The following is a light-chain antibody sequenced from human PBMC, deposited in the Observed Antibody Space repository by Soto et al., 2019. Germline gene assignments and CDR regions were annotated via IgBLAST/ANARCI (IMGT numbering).Light chain of an antibody. J-gene: IGKJ1*01. CDR2: STS. Sequence: EIVLTQSPGTLSLSPGDRATLSCRASQSLSVSYIAWYQQKPGQAPRLLIYSTSTRAAGIPDRFTGRGSGTHFTHAISRLEPEDFDVHYCHQFGHCPQTFGQGTTVEV. V-gene: IGKV3-20*01. CDR3: HQFGHCPQT. CDR1: QSLSVSY.